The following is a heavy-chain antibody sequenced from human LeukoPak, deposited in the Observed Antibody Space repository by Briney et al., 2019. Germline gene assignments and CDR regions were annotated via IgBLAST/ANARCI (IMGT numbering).Heavy chain of an antibody. J-gene: IGHJ6*03. CDR2: INPNSGGT. D-gene: IGHD3-10*01. V-gene: IGHV1-2*02. CDR1: GYTFTGYY. CDR3: ARAPTMVRGVIIKYYYYYMDV. Sequence: GASVEVSCKASGYTFTGYYMHWVRQAPGQGLEWMGWINPNSGGTNYAQKSQGRVTMTRDTSISTAYMELSRLRSDDTAVYYCARAPTMVRGVIIKYYYYYMDVWGKGTTVTISS.